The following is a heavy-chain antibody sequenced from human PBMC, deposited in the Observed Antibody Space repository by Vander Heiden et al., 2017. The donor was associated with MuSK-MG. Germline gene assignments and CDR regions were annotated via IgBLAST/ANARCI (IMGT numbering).Heavy chain of an antibody. V-gene: IGHV4-34*01. J-gene: IGHJ6*02. CDR1: GGSFSGYY. CDR2: INHSGST. D-gene: IGHD3-10*01. CDR3: ASSITMVRGVIEYYYYGMDV. Sequence: QVQLQQWGAGLLKPSETLSLTCAVYGGSFSGYYWSWIRQPPGKGLEWIGEINHSGSTNYNPSLKSRVTISVDTSKNQFSLKLSSVTAADTAVYYCASSITMVRGVIEYYYYGMDVWGQGTTVTVSS.